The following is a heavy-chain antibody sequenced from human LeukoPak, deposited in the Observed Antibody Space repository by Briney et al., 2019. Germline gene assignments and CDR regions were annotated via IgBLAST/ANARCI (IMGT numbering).Heavy chain of an antibody. CDR1: GGSISSSY. Sequence: SETLSLTCTVSGGSISSSYWNWIRQPPGKGLEWIGYIYYSGSTNYNPSLKSRVTISVDTSKNQFSLKLSSVTAADTAVYYCARDSGSGWYGYYYYYGMDVWGQGTTVTVSS. J-gene: IGHJ6*02. D-gene: IGHD6-19*01. CDR3: ARDSGSGWYGYYYYYGMDV. CDR2: IYYSGST. V-gene: IGHV4-59*01.